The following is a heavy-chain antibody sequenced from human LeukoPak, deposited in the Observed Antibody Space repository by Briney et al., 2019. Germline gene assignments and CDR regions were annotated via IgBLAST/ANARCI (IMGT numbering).Heavy chain of an antibody. CDR3: VRRSVRRGAYYFDH. CDR1: GGSIHSSSYY. Sequence: SETLSLTHTVSGGSIHSSSYYWGWIRQPPGKGLEWIGSIFYSGTTFYNPSLNSRLTISVDTSKNQFSLKLSSMTAADTAVYYCVRRSVRRGAYYFDHWGQGTLVTVSS. V-gene: IGHV4-39*01. J-gene: IGHJ4*02. D-gene: IGHD3-10*01. CDR2: IFYSGTT.